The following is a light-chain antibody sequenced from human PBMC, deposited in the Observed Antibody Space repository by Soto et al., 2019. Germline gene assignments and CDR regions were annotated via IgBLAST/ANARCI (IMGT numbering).Light chain of an antibody. CDR2: DAS. CDR3: QQYESRPYT. V-gene: IGKV1-33*01. CDR1: QDISKF. J-gene: IGKJ3*01. Sequence: DIQMTQTPSSLSASIGDRVSFTCQASQDISKFLDWYQHKPGQAPRLLIYDASKSHFGVPSRFSGSGSGTDFTFTISSLQPEDNATYYCQQYESRPYTFGPGTKVDI.